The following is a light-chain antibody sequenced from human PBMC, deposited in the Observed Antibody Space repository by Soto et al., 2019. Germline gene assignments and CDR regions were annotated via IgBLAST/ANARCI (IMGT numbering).Light chain of an antibody. CDR2: DAS. CDR1: QSVSSY. J-gene: IGKJ5*01. Sequence: IVMTQSPATLSVSPGERATLSCRASQSVSSYLAWYQQKPGQAPRLLIYDASNRATGIPARFSGSGSETDFTLTISSLEPEDFAVYYCQQRSNWPHSITFGQGTRLEIK. CDR3: QQRSNWPHSIT. V-gene: IGKV3-11*01.